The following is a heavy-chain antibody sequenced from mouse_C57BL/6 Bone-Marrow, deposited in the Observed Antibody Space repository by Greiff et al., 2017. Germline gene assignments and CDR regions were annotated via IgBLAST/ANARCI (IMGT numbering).Heavy chain of an antibody. CDR3: ARPFYYGYDY. Sequence: QVQLQQPGAELVKPGASVKLSCKASGYTFTSYWMHWVKQRPGQGLEWIGMIHPNSGSTNYNEKFKSKATLTVDKSSSTAYMQLRSLTSEDSAVYYCARPFYYGYDYWGQGTTLTVSS. D-gene: IGHD2-2*01. CDR2: IHPNSGST. V-gene: IGHV1-64*01. CDR1: GYTFTSYW. J-gene: IGHJ2*01.